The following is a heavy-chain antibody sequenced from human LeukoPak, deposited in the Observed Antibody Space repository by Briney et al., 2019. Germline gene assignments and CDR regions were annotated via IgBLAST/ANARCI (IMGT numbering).Heavy chain of an antibody. V-gene: IGHV1-46*01. CDR2: INPSGGST. D-gene: IGHD3-22*01. CDR1: GYTFTSYY. J-gene: IGHJ5*02. CDR3: ARAMSPRVGWFDP. Sequence: ASVKVSCKASGYTFTSYYMHWVRQAPGQGLEWMGIINPSGGSTSYAQKFQGRATMTRDTSTSTVYMELSSLRSEDTAVYYCARAMSPRVGWFDPWGQGTLVTVSS.